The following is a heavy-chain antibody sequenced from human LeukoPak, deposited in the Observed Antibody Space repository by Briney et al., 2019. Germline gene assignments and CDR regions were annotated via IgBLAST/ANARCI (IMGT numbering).Heavy chain of an antibody. Sequence: SETLSLTCTVSGGSISSYYWSWIRQPPGKGLEWIGYIYYSGSTNYNPSLKSRVTISVDTSKNQFSLKLSSVTAADTAVYYCARHEYDYVWGSYPWGQGTLVTVSP. V-gene: IGHV4-59*08. CDR3: ARHEYDYVWGSYP. J-gene: IGHJ4*02. CDR2: IYYSGST. CDR1: GGSISSYY. D-gene: IGHD3-16*02.